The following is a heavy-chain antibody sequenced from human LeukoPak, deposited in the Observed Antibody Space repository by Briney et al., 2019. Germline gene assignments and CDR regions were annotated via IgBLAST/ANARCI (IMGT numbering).Heavy chain of an antibody. CDR3: ARHFAYSSSSYFDY. CDR2: VYYTGST. V-gene: IGHV4-59*08. J-gene: IGHJ4*02. Sequence: PSETLSLTCSVSGGFVSSYYWSWIRQPPGKGLEWIGYVYYTGSTNYNPSLKSRVTMFEDKSKNQFSLRLYSVTVADTAVYYCARHFAYSSSSYFDYWGQGSLVTVSS. CDR1: GGFVSSYY. D-gene: IGHD6-6*01.